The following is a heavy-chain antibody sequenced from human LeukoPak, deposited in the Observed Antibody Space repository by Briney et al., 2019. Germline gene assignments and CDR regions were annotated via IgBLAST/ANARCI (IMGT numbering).Heavy chain of an antibody. CDR3: ATSLDEGSSGCFDY. V-gene: IGHV1-24*01. CDR2: FDPEDGEA. Sequence: ASVKVSCKVSGYTLTELSMHWVRQAPGKGLEWMGGFDPEDGEAIYAQKFQGRVTMTEDTSTDTAYMELSSLRSEDTAVYYCATSLDEGSSGCFDYWGQGTLVTVSS. CDR1: GYTLTELS. D-gene: IGHD6-19*01. J-gene: IGHJ4*02.